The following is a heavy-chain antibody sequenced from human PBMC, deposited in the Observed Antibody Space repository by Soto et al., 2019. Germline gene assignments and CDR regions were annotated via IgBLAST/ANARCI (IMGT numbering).Heavy chain of an antibody. Sequence: GESLKISCKVSGYSFTSYWIGWLRQMPGKGLEWMAIIHPGDSDTRYSPSFQGLVTVSADRSINTAYLHWSSLKASDTAMYYCARETDGTTFEYLGQGTMVNVS. J-gene: IGHJ4*02. CDR3: ARETDGTTFEY. D-gene: IGHD1-7*01. CDR2: IHPGDSDT. CDR1: GYSFTSYW. V-gene: IGHV5-51*01.